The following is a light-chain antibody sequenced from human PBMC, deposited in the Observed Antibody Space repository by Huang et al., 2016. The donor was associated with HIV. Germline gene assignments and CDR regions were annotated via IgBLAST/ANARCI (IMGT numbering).Light chain of an antibody. Sequence: DIQMTQSPSSVSASVGDRVTITCRARQGISSWLAWYQQKPGKAPKLLIYAASSLESGIRSRFSGSGSETDFTLTISSLQHEDFATYYCQQAHSFPFTFGGGTKVEIK. CDR3: QQAHSFPFT. J-gene: IGKJ4*01. CDR1: QGISSW. CDR2: AAS. V-gene: IGKV1D-12*01.